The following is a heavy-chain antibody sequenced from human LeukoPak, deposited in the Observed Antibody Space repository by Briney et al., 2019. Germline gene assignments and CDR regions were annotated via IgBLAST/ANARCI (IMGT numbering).Heavy chain of an antibody. V-gene: IGHV3-7*01. CDR3: ARDGGGPLD. J-gene: IGHJ4*02. D-gene: IGHD3-10*01. CDR2: IKQEGNEK. Sequence: PGGSLRLSCADSQFTFNGSWMSWVRQAPGKGLEWVANIKQEGNEKNYLDSVKGRFTISRDNARNSLYLQMNRLRADDTAVYYCARDGGGPLDWGQGTLVTVSS. CDR1: QFTFNGSW.